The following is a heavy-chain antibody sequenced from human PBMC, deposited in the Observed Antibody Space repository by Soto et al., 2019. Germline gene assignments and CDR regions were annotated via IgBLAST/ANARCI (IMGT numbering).Heavy chain of an antibody. Sequence: QVQLVESGGGVVQPGRSLRLSCAASGFTFSSYGMNWVRQAPGKGLEWVAVISYDGSNKYYADSVKGRFTISRDSSKNXLYLQMNSLRPEDTAVYYCAKEDSSSWHYYYGMDVWGQGPTVTVSS. V-gene: IGHV3-30*18. D-gene: IGHD6-13*01. CDR2: ISYDGSNK. CDR1: GFTFSSYG. CDR3: AKEDSSSWHYYYGMDV. J-gene: IGHJ6*02.